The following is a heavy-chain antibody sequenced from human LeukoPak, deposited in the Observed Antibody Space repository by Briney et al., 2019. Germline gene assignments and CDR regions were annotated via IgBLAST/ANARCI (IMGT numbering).Heavy chain of an antibody. CDR2: ISSSSSYI. J-gene: IGHJ5*02. CDR1: GLTFSSYS. V-gene: IGHV3-21*01. D-gene: IGHD4-17*01. CDR3: ARSPDYGVNNWFDP. Sequence: GGSLRLSCAASGLTFSSYSMNWVRQAPGKGLEWVSSISSSSSYIYYADSVKGRFTISRDNAKNSLYLQMNSLRAEDTAVYFCARSPDYGVNNWFDPWGQGTLVTVSS.